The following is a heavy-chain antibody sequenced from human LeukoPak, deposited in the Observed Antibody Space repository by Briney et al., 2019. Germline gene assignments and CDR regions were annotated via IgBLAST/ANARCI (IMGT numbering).Heavy chain of an antibody. CDR1: WFTVSSNY. CDR2: IYSGGST. CDR3: AGYCSGGSCYSDAFDI. D-gene: IGHD2-15*01. Sequence: PGGSLILFCSASWFTVSSNYMSWVRQAPGKGLEWVSVIYSGGSTYYADSVKGRFTISRDNSKNTLYLQMNSLRAEDTAVYYCAGYCSGGSCYSDAFDIWGQGTMVTVSS. V-gene: IGHV3-53*01. J-gene: IGHJ3*02.